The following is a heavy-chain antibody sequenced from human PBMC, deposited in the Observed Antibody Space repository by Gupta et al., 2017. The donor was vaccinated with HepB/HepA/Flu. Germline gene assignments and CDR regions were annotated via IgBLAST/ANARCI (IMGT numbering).Heavy chain of an antibody. D-gene: IGHD3-22*01. V-gene: IGHV4-34*01. Sequence: QVQLQQWGAGLLKPSETLSLTCAVYGGSFRGYYWSWIRQPPGKGLEWIGEIIHSGSTNYNPSLKSRVTISVDTSKNQFSLKLSSVTAADTAVYYCARGVGFRYYDSSGPGRYYFDYWGQGTLVTVSS. CDR2: IIHSGST. J-gene: IGHJ4*02. CDR3: ARGVGFRYYDSSGPGRYYFDY. CDR1: GGSFRGYY.